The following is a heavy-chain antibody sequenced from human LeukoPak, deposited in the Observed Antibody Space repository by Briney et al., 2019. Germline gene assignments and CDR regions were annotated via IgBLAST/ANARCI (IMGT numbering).Heavy chain of an antibody. J-gene: IGHJ3*02. CDR1: GFTFSSYS. Sequence: PGGSLRLSCAASGFTFSSYSMNWVGQAPGKGREWVSSISSSSSYIYYADAVKGRFTISRDNAKNSLYLQMNSLRAEDTAVYYCARSSPHCSSTSCYNDAFYICGQGTMGTVSS. CDR3: ARSSPHCSSTSCYNDAFYI. D-gene: IGHD2-2*02. V-gene: IGHV3-21*01. CDR2: ISSSSSYI.